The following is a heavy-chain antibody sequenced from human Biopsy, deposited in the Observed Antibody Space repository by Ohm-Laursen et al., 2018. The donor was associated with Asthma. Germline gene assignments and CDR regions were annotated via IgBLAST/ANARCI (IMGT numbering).Heavy chain of an antibody. CDR1: GCSFSNYG. CDR2: ISFDGTNR. CDR3: AKEVFPGWELRRGPDY. D-gene: IGHD1-26*01. V-gene: IGHV3-30*18. J-gene: IGHJ4*02. Sequence: SLRLSCAASGCSFSNYGMHWVRQAPGKGLDWVAVISFDGTNRNYTDSVKGRFTISRDNSRNTLHLEMNSLRAEDTAVYFCAKEVFPGWELRRGPDYWGQGTLVTVSS.